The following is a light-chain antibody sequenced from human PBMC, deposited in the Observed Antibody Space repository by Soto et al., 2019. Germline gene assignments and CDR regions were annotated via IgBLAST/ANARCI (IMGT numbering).Light chain of an antibody. CDR1: QNIDTA. V-gene: IGKV1-5*03. J-gene: IGKJ2*01. Sequence: DIPMTQSPSTLSASVGDRVTITCRASQNIDTALAWYQQKPGRAPNLLIYRASNLESGVPSRFSGSGSGTEFTLAISSLQPDDFATYYCQQYGFFLTFGQGTKVEIK. CDR3: QQYGFFLT. CDR2: RAS.